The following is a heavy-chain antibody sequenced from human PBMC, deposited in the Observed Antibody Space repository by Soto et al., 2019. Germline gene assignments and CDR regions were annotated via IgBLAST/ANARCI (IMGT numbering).Heavy chain of an antibody. Sequence: GASVKVSCKASGFPFTNYGFTWVRQAPGQGLEWMGWISAYNGDTNYAQSLQGRVTMTTDSSTTTVYMELRSLRSDDTAVYYCARIGGNHLLYYFDYWGQGTVVTVSS. V-gene: IGHV1-18*01. D-gene: IGHD2-15*01. CDR2: ISAYNGDT. CDR1: GFPFTNYG. J-gene: IGHJ4*02. CDR3: ARIGGNHLLYYFDY.